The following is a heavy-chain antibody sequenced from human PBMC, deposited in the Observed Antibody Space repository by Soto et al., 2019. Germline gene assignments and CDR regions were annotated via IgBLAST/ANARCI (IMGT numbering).Heavy chain of an antibody. Sequence: EVQLVESGGGLVQPGGSLRLSCAASGFSFSDHYMDWVRQAPGKGLEWVGRIRNKAYGYTTGYAASVKGRFTISRDESKSSLYLQIRSPRTGDAAVYYCATSRPSNTWSGFDYWGQGPLVSVSS. V-gene: IGHV3-72*01. D-gene: IGHD2-8*02. CDR1: GFSFSDHY. J-gene: IGHJ4*02. CDR3: ATSRPSNTWSGFDY. CDR2: IRNKAYGYTT.